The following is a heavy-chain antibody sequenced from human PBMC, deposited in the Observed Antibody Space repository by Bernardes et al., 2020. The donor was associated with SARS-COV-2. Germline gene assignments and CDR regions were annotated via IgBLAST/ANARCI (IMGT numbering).Heavy chain of an antibody. D-gene: IGHD3-22*01. CDR1: GVTISSTY. J-gene: IGHJ3*02. Sequence: GRSLRLSCVASGVTISSTYMNWVRQAPGKGLEWVSVRYRGVNNGGGSTYYADSVKDRFIISRDNSRNTLFLQMNNLGAEDTALYYCALAHGFSSGFDIWGQGTMVAVSS. V-gene: IGHV3-66*01. CDR2: NNGGGST. CDR3: ALAHGFSSGFDI.